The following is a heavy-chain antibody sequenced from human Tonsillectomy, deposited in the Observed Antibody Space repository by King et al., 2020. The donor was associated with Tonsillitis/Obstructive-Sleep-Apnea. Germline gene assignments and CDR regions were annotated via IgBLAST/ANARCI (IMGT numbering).Heavy chain of an antibody. CDR3: AKDTGRFLTPYMDV. Sequence: QLVQSGGALVQPGRSLRLSCAASGFTFDDYAMHWVRQAPGKGLEWVSGITWNSGDIGYADSVKGRFTISRDNAKNSLYLQMNSLRAEDTALYYCAKDTGRFLTPYMDVWGKGTTATVSS. D-gene: IGHD3-3*01. J-gene: IGHJ6*03. V-gene: IGHV3-9*01. CDR1: GFTFDDYA. CDR2: ITWNSGDI.